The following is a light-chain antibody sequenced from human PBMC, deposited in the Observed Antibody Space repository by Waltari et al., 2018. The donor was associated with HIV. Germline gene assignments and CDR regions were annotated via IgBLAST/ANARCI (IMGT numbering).Light chain of an antibody. Sequence: QSALTQPASMSGSPGQSITISCTGTSSDVGGYHLVSWYQQHPGKAPKLMIYEVHKRPSGVSNRFSGSRSVNTASLTISGLQAEDEADYYCCSFAGSSTLYVFGTGTKVTVL. J-gene: IGLJ1*01. CDR3: CSFAGSSTLYV. CDR1: SSDVGGYHL. CDR2: EVH. V-gene: IGLV2-23*02.